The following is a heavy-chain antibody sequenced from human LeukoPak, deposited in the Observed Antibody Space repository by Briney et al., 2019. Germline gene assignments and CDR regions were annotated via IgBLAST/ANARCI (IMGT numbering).Heavy chain of an antibody. CDR1: GYSFTSYW. Sequence: GESLKISCKGSGYSFTSYWIGRVRQMTGKGLEWMGIIYPGDSDIRYSPSFEGQVTISADKSISTAYLQWSSLKASDTAMYYCAKLGLYSSSSRFDYWGQGTLVTVSS. D-gene: IGHD6-6*01. CDR2: IYPGDSDI. J-gene: IGHJ4*02. CDR3: AKLGLYSSSSRFDY. V-gene: IGHV5-51*01.